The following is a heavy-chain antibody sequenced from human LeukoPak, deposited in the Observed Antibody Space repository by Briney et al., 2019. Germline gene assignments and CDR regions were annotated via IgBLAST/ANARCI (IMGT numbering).Heavy chain of an antibody. CDR3: ARGSYVGPTSGYFDY. CDR1: GGSISSGGYN. V-gene: IGHV4-31*03. D-gene: IGHD1-26*01. CDR2: IYYSGST. Sequence: SETLSLTCTVSGGSISSGGYNWSWIRQHPGKGLECIGYIYYSGSTCYNPSLKSRVTMSVDTSKNQFSLKLSSVTAADTAVYYCARGSYVGPTSGYFDYWGQGTLVTVSS. J-gene: IGHJ4*02.